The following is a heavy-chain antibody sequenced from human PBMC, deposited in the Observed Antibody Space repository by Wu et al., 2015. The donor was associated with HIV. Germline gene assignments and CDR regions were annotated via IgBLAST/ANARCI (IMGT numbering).Heavy chain of an antibody. J-gene: IGHJ6*03. D-gene: IGHD2-2*01. V-gene: IGHV1-69*12. CDR2: IIPIFGTA. Sequence: QVQLVQSGAEVKKPGSSVKVSCKASGGTFSSYAISWVRQAPGQGLEWMGGIIPIFGTANYAQKFQGRVTITADESTSTAYMELSSLRSEDTAVYYCAREPPYCSSTSCRYYYYYMDVVGQKGPRSPSP. CDR3: AREPPYCSSTSCRYYYYYMDV. CDR1: GGTFSSYA.